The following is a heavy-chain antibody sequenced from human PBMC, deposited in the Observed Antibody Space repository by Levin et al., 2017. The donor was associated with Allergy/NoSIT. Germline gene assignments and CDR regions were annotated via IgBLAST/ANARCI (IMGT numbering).Heavy chain of an antibody. Sequence: AGGSLRLSCAASGFTFSSYAMHWVRQAPGKGLEWVAVISYDGSDKYYADSVKGRFTISRDNSKNTLYLQMNSLRTEDTAVFYCARGPGTTTFLDYWGQGTLVTVSS. CDR3: ARGPGTTTFLDY. V-gene: IGHV3-30*04. D-gene: IGHD1-7*01. J-gene: IGHJ4*02. CDR2: ISYDGSDK. CDR1: GFTFSSYA.